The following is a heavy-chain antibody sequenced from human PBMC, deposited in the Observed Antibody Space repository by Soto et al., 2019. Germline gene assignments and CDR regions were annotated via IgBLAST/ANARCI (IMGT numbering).Heavy chain of an antibody. CDR1: GYTFTSYY. CDR3: ARGELGYCSGGSCPTDLLFDY. CDR2: INPSGGST. V-gene: IGHV1-46*03. D-gene: IGHD2-15*01. J-gene: IGHJ4*02. Sequence: GASVKVSCKASGYTFTSYYMHWVRQAPGQGLEWMGIINPSGGSTSYAQKFQGRVTMTRDTSTSTVYMELSSLRSEDTAVYYCARGELGYCSGGSCPTDLLFDYWGQGTLVTVSS.